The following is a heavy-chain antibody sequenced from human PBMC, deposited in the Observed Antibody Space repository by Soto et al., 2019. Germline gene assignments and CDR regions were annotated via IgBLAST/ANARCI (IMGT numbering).Heavy chain of an antibody. CDR2: IIPVFGTA. D-gene: IGHD4-17*01. CDR3: ARGRVTTYLTACDY. V-gene: IGHV1-69*01. CDR1: GGTFISYA. J-gene: IGHJ4*02. Sequence: QVQLVQSGAEVKKPGSSVKVSCKVSGGTFISYAISWVRQAPGRGLEWMGGIIPVFGTANYTQKFQGRVTITADESTSTAYMELSSLRSEDTALYYCARGRVTTYLTACDYWGQGTLVTVSS.